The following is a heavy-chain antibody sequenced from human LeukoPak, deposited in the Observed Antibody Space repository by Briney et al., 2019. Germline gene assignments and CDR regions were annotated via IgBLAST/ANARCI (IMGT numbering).Heavy chain of an antibody. CDR3: ARADAGYGGSFDY. V-gene: IGHV1-46*01. J-gene: IGHJ4*02. CDR2: INPSGGST. Sequence: ASVKVSCKASGYTFTSYYMHCVRQAPGQGLEWMGIINPSGGSTSYAQKFQGRVTMTRDMSTSTVYMELSSLRSEDTAVYYCARADAGYGGSFDYWGQGTLVTVSS. CDR1: GYTFTSYY. D-gene: IGHD5-12*01.